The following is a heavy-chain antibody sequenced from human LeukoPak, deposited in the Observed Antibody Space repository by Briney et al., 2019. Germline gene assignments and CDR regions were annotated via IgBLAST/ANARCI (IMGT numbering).Heavy chain of an antibody. D-gene: IGHD3-22*01. Sequence: ASVKVSCKASGYTFTSYAMHWVRQAPGQRLEWMGWINAGNGNTKYSQKFQGRVTITRDTSASTAYMELSSLRSEDTAVYYCARGLPDYYDSSGYYYYYGMDVWGQGTTVTVSS. CDR1: GYTFTSYA. J-gene: IGHJ6*02. CDR2: INAGNGNT. CDR3: ARGLPDYYDSSGYYYYYGMDV. V-gene: IGHV1-3*01.